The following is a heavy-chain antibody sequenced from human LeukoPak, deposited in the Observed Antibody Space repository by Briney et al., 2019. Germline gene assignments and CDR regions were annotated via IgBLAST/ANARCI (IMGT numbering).Heavy chain of an antibody. V-gene: IGHV4-59*01. CDR3: ARDVQYCSGGSCYPLFDY. CDR2: IYYSGST. D-gene: IGHD2-15*01. Sequence: PSETLSLTCTVSGGSISSYYWSWIRQPPGKGLEWIGYIYYSGSTNYNPSLKSRVTISVDTSKNQFSLKLSSVTAADTAVYYCARDVQYCSGGSCYPLFDYWGQGTLVTVSS. CDR1: GGSISSYY. J-gene: IGHJ4*02.